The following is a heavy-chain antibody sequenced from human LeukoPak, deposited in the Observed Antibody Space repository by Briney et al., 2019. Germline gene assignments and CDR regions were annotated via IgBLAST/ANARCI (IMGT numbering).Heavy chain of an antibody. Sequence: PSETLSLTCSVSGGSISSGGYHWNWIRQPPGKGLEWIGYIYYSGSTYYNPSLKSRVTMLVDLSKNEFSLKLSSVTAADTAVYYCARGYVSSNWYKEGAFDIWGQGTMVTVSS. J-gene: IGHJ3*02. CDR2: IYYSGST. V-gene: IGHV4-30-2*01. CDR1: GGSISSGGYH. D-gene: IGHD6-13*01. CDR3: ARGYVSSNWYKEGAFDI.